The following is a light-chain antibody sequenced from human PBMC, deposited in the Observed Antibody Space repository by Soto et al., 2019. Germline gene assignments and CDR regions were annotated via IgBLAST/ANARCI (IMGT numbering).Light chain of an antibody. V-gene: IGKV3-15*01. Sequence: EIVMTQSPATLSVSPGERATLSCRASQGISSNLAWYQQKPGQAPRLLIFGASSRATGIPARFSGSGSGTEFTLTISSLQSEDFAVYYCQHYNKWPFTFGPGTKVDIK. CDR3: QHYNKWPFT. CDR2: GAS. J-gene: IGKJ3*01. CDR1: QGISSN.